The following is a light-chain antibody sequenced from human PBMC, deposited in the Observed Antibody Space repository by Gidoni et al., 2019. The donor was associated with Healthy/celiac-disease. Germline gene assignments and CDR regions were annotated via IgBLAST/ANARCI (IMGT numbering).Light chain of an antibody. J-gene: IGKJ2*04. CDR3: QQYDNLPPVCS. CDR1: QDISNY. Sequence: DIQMTPSPSSLSASVGDRVTITCQASQDISNYLNWYQQKPGKAPKLLIYDASNLETGVPSRFSGSGSGTDFTFTISSLQPEDIATYYCQQYDNLPPVCSFGQGTKLEIK. CDR2: DAS. V-gene: IGKV1-33*01.